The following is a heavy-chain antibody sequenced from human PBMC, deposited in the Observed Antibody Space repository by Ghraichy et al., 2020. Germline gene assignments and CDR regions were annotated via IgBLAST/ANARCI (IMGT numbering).Heavy chain of an antibody. CDR2: ISSSSSTI. Sequence: GGSLRLSCAASGFTFSSYSMNWVRQAPGKGLEWVSYISSSSSTIYYADSVKGRFTISRDNAKNSLYLQMNSLRDEDTAVYYCARSGFDWLLYPNWFDPWGQGTLVTVSS. V-gene: IGHV3-48*02. J-gene: IGHJ5*02. D-gene: IGHD3-9*01. CDR3: ARSGFDWLLYPNWFDP. CDR1: GFTFSSYS.